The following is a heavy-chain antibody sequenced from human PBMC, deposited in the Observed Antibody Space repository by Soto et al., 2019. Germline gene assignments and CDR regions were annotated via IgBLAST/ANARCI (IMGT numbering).Heavy chain of an antibody. CDR3: ARAESPRDIVVVPAAIRSAFDI. CDR1: GGTFSSYA. CDR2: IIPIFGTA. Sequence: SVKFYCKASGGTFSSYAISRVRQAPGQGLEWMGGIIPIFGTANYAQKFQGRVTITADESTSTAYMELSSLRSEDTAVYYCARAESPRDIVVVPAAIRSAFDIWGQGTMVTVSS. J-gene: IGHJ3*02. D-gene: IGHD2-2*02. V-gene: IGHV1-69*13.